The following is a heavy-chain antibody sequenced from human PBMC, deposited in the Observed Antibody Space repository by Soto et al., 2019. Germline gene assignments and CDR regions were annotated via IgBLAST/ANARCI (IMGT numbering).Heavy chain of an antibody. CDR3: ARDGPGAGNDDFDY. D-gene: IGHD6-13*01. CDR1: AYTFTGYY. V-gene: IGHV1-2*02. J-gene: IGHJ4*02. Sequence: QVQLVQSGADVKKPGDSVRVSCKASAYTFTGYYIHWVRQAPGQGLEWMGWMNPKNSDTRNAPQFEGRVPMTRDTSINTAYMDLTRLTSDDTAIYYCARDGPGAGNDDFDYWGQGTLVTVSS. CDR2: MNPKNSDT.